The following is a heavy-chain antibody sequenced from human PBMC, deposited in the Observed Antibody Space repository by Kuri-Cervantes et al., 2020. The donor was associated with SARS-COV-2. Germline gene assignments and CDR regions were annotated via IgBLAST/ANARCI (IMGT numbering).Heavy chain of an antibody. CDR3: AVYCSSTSCYNQ. CDR2: INPNSGGT. CDR1: GYTFTGYY. Sequence: ASVKVSCKASGYTFTGYYMHWVRQAPGQGLEWMGWINPNSGGTNYAQKFQGRVTMTRDTSISTAYMELSRLRSDNTDVYYCAVYCSSTSCYNQWGQGTLVTVSS. J-gene: IGHJ4*02. V-gene: IGHV1-2*02. D-gene: IGHD2-2*02.